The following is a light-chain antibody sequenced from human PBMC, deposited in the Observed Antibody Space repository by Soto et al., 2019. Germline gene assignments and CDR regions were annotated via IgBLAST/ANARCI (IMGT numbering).Light chain of an antibody. CDR2: KAS. J-gene: IGKJ1*01. V-gene: IGKV1-5*03. CDR1: QTISSW. Sequence: DIQMTQSPSTLSGSVGDRVTITCRTRQTISSWLAWYQQKPGKAPKLLIYKASTLKSGVPSRFSGSGSGTEFTLTISSLQPDDFAPYYCQHYHSYSEAFAQGTKVDLK. CDR3: QHYHSYSEA.